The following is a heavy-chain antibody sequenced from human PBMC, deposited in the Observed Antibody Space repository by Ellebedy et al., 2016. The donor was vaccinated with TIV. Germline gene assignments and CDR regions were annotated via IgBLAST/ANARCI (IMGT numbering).Heavy chain of an antibody. Sequence: GGSLRLSCAASGFTFSSYGMHWVRQAPGKGLEWVAVISYDGSNKYYADSVKGRFTISRDNSKNTLYLQMNSLRAEDTAVYYCARSPQHFYYFDYWGQGTLVTVSS. CDR1: GFTFSSYG. CDR2: ISYDGSNK. D-gene: IGHD3-3*02. CDR3: ARSPQHFYYFDY. V-gene: IGHV3-30*19. J-gene: IGHJ4*02.